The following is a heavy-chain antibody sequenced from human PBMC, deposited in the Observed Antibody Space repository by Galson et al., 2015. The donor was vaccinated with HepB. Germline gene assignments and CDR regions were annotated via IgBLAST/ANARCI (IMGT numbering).Heavy chain of an antibody. CDR3: ARGHYYTDAYDI. V-gene: IGHV3-48*03. CDR2: INGSGGII. J-gene: IGHJ3*02. D-gene: IGHD3-10*01. CDR1: RFTFSSYE. Sequence: SLRLSCAASRFTFSSYEMNWVRQAPGKGLEWLSYINGSGGIIYYADSVKGRFTISRDNAKNSLYLQMNSLRIEDTAVYYCARGHYYTDAYDIWSQGTMVTVSS.